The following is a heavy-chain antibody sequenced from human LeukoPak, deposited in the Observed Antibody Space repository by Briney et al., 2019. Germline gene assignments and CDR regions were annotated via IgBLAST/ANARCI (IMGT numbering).Heavy chain of an antibody. CDR3: ASYGGNSVFDY. CDR2: ISYDGSNK. Sequence: PGRSLRLSCAASGFTFSSYAMHWVRQAPGKGLEWVAVISYDGSNKYYADSVKGRFTISRDNSKNTLYLQMNSLRAEDTAVYYCASYGGNSVFDYWGQGTLVTASS. D-gene: IGHD4-23*01. V-gene: IGHV3-30*04. J-gene: IGHJ4*02. CDR1: GFTFSSYA.